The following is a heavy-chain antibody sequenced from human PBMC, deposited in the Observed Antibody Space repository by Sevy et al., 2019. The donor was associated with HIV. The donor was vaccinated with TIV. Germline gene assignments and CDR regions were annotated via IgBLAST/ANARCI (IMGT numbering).Heavy chain of an antibody. Sequence: SETLSLTCTVSGGSISSYYWSWIRQPAGKGLEWIGRIYTSGSTNYNPSLKSRVTMSVDTSKNQFSPKLSSVTAADTAVYYCAREAFRFGAGAFDYWGQGTLLTVSS. D-gene: IGHD3-10*01. CDR1: GGSISSYY. CDR3: AREAFRFGAGAFDY. V-gene: IGHV4-4*07. J-gene: IGHJ4*02. CDR2: IYTSGST.